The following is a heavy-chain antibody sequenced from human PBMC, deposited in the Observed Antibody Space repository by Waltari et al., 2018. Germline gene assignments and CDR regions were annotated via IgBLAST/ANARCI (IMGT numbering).Heavy chain of an antibody. Sequence: QVQLVQSGAEVKKPGSSVKVSCKASGGPFSSYAISWVRQAPGQGLEWMGGSSPIFGTANYERKFQGRVTITADESTSTAYMELSSLRSEDTAVYYCARDIDPYYDLWSGPCGYWGQGTLVIVSS. CDR1: GGPFSSYA. CDR2: SSPIFGTA. CDR3: ARDIDPYYDLWSGPCGY. V-gene: IGHV1-69*01. J-gene: IGHJ4*02. D-gene: IGHD3-3*01.